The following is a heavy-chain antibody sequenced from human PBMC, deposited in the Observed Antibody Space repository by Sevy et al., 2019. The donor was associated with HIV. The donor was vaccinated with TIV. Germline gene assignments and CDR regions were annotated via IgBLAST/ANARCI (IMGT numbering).Heavy chain of an antibody. CDR3: ARDTAMATSAYYYGMDV. Sequence: GSLRLSCAVSGYSISSGYYWGWIRQPPGKGLEWIGSIYHSGSTYYNPSLKSRVTISVDTSKNQFSLKLSSVTAADTAVYYCARDTAMATSAYYYGMDVWGQGTTVTVSS. D-gene: IGHD5-18*01. J-gene: IGHJ6*02. CDR1: GYSISSGYY. V-gene: IGHV4-38-2*02. CDR2: IYHSGST.